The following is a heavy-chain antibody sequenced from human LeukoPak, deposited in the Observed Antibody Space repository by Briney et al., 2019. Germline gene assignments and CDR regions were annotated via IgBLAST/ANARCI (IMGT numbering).Heavy chain of an antibody. CDR3: ARGYYDYVWGSYRTTSFDY. CDR2: IYHSGST. J-gene: IGHJ4*02. V-gene: IGHV4-30-2*01. D-gene: IGHD3-16*02. CDR1: GGSISSGGYS. Sequence: SETLSLTCAVSGGSISSGGYSWSWIRQPPGKGLEWIGYIYHSGSTYYNPSLKSRVTISVDRSKNQFSLKLSSVTAADTAVYYCARGYYDYVWGSYRTTSFDYWGQGTLVTVSS.